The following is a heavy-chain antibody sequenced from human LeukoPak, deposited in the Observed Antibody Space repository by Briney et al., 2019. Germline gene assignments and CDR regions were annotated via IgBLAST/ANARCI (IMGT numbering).Heavy chain of an antibody. V-gene: IGHV4-30-2*03. CDR2: IYHSGST. CDR1: GGSISSGDYS. J-gene: IGHJ4*02. D-gene: IGHD3-22*01. CDR3: ARDREHLITMIPYYFDY. Sequence: PSQTLSLTCAVSGGSISSGDYSWSWIRQPPGKGLEWIGSIYHSGSTYYNPSLKSRVTISVDTSKNQFSLKLSSVTAADTAVYYCARDREHLITMIPYYFDYWGQGTLVTVSS.